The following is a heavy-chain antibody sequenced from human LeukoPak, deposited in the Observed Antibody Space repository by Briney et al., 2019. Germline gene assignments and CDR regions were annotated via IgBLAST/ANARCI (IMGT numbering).Heavy chain of an antibody. V-gene: IGHV1-69*01. CDR1: GGTFSSYA. Sequence: ASVKVSCKASGGTFSSYAISWVRQAPGQGLEWMGGIIPIFGTANYAQKFQGRVTITADESTSTAYMELSSLRSEDTAAYYCARNYGSGSNDAFDIWGQGTMVTVSS. CDR3: ARNYGSGSNDAFDI. J-gene: IGHJ3*02. D-gene: IGHD3-10*01. CDR2: IIPIFGTA.